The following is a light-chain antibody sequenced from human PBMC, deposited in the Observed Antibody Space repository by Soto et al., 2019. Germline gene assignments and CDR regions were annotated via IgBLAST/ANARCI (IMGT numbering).Light chain of an antibody. Sequence: QSVLTQPPSASGTPGQRVTISCSGSSSNIGSNYVYWYQQLPGTAPKLLIYRNNQRPLGVPDRFSGSKSGTSASLANSGLRSEDEADYYCAAWDDSLSGYVVFGGGTKLTVL. J-gene: IGLJ2*01. CDR3: AAWDDSLSGYVV. CDR2: RNN. V-gene: IGLV1-47*01. CDR1: SSNIGSNY.